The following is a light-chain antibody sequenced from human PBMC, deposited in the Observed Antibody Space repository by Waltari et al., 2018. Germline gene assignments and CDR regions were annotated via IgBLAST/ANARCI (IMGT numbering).Light chain of an antibody. Sequence: QSALTQPAPVSGSPGQSSTIPRTAPRTDVGGFRSASWYQQHPCKAPKLLIFEVTNRPSGVSNRFSGSKSGNTASLTISGLQAEDEADYYCSSYTRNRGVLGTGTKVTVL. J-gene: IGLJ1*01. CDR1: RTDVGGFRS. CDR2: EVT. CDR3: SSYTRNRGV. V-gene: IGLV2-14*01.